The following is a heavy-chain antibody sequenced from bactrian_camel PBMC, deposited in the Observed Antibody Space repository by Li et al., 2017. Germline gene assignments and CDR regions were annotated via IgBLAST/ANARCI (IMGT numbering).Heavy chain of an antibody. D-gene: IGHD2*01. Sequence: VQLVESGGGLVETGGSLRLTCTASGFIFSSHSMNWVRQAPGKGLEWVASIHSTGTQAYYETFAKDRFTITRDNAKSTLYLQLNDLRTEDTALYYCAKDTQDWYRLHKEDYWGQGTQVTVS. J-gene: IGHJ4*01. CDR1: GFIFSSHS. V-gene: IGHV3S31*01. CDR3: AKDTQDWYRLHKEDY. CDR2: IHSTGTQA.